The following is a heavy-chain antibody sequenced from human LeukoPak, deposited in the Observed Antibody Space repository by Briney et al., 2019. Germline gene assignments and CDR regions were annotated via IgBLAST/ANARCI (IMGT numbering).Heavy chain of an antibody. CDR3: ARGYYYGSGSYRYYYYYDYIDV. Sequence: SETLSLTSAVSGYSISIGYYWGWTRRPPGKGLEWIGRIYHSGSTHYNSSLKSRVTISVDTSKNQISLKLSFVIAADTAVYYCARGYYYGSGSYRYYYYYDYIDVWGKGTTVTVSS. D-gene: IGHD3-10*01. CDR2: IYHSGST. V-gene: IGHV4-38-2*01. CDR1: GYSISIGYY. J-gene: IGHJ6*03.